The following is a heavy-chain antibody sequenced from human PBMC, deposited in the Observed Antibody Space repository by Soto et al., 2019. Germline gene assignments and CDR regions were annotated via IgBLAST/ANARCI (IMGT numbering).Heavy chain of an antibody. J-gene: IGHJ4*02. CDR1: GYSFTGLD. Sequence: SVKVSCKASGYSFTGLDINWVRQTTGQGLEWMGWMEPSSGRTGYAQKFQGRVTMTRDTSINTAYMELSSLTSDDTAFYYCARGVTAGVDYWGQGTLVTVSS. CDR2: MEPSSGRT. V-gene: IGHV1-8*01. D-gene: IGHD1-26*01. CDR3: ARGVTAGVDY.